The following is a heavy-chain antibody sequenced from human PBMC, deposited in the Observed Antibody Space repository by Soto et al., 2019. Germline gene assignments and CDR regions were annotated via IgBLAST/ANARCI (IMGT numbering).Heavy chain of an antibody. J-gene: IGHJ5*02. D-gene: IGHD3-10*01. Sequence: LRLSCAASGFTFGTTDMSWVRQAPGEGLEWVSTIDGSGGITYYADSVKGRFTISGDNSRNTVYLQMNSLRGDDTALYYCVKNSGWFNTWGQGALVTVS. CDR2: IDGSGGIT. V-gene: IGHV3-23*01. CDR1: GFTFGTTD. CDR3: VKNSGWFNT.